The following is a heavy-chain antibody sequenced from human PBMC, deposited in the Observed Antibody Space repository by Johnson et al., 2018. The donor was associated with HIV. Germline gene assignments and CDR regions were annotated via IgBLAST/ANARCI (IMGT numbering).Heavy chain of an antibody. CDR3: ARTSGSYYERDAFDI. J-gene: IGHJ3*02. CDR1: GFTFSSYW. Sequence: VQLVESGGGFVQPGGSLRLSCAASGFTFSSYWMHWVRQAPGKGLEWVSYISSSGSTIYYADSVKGRFTISRDNAKNSLYLQMNSLRAEDTAVYYCARTSGSYYERDAFDIWCQGTMVTVSS. CDR2: ISSSGSTI. D-gene: IGHD1-26*01. V-gene: IGHV3-48*04.